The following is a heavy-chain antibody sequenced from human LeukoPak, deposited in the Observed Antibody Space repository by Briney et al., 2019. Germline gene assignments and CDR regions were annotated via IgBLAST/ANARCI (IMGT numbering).Heavy chain of an antibody. Sequence: SETLSLTCNVSGVSISSGSNYWGWIRLPPGKTLEWIGSIYSSGSTYYNSSLKSRVIILIDTSKSHFSLTLSSVTAADTAVYYCTRSDGYGLVGIWGQGTMVTVSS. D-gene: IGHD3-10*01. CDR1: GVSISSGSNY. CDR3: TRSDGYGLVGI. V-gene: IGHV4-39*07. J-gene: IGHJ3*01. CDR2: IYSSGST.